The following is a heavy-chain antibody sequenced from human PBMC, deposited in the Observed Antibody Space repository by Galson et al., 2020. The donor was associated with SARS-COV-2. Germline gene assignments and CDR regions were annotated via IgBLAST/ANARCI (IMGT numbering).Heavy chain of an antibody. CDR2: ISASGGST. J-gene: IGHJ6*02. Sequence: GESPKIPRAAPGFTFSRHAMSWVRQAPGKGLEWVPAISASGGSTYYADSVKGRFTISRDNSKNTLYLQMNSLRAEDTAVYYCAKDRSITIFGVAIDYYGMDVWGQGTTVTVSS. D-gene: IGHD3-3*01. CDR3: AKDRSITIFGVAIDYYGMDV. CDR1: GFTFSRHA. V-gene: IGHV3-23*01.